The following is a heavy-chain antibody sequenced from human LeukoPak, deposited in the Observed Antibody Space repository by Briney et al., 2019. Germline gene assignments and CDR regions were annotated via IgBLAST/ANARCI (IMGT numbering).Heavy chain of an antibody. D-gene: IGHD1-26*01. CDR3: ARDISGSYFSYYGMDV. CDR1: GFTFSSYA. J-gene: IGHJ6*02. V-gene: IGHV3-30-3*01. Sequence: GGSLRLSCAASGFTFSSYAMHWVRQAPGKGLEWVAVISYDGSNKYYADSVKGRFTISRDNSKNTLYLQMNSLGAEDTAVYYYARDISGSYFSYYGMDVWGQGTTVTVSS. CDR2: ISYDGSNK.